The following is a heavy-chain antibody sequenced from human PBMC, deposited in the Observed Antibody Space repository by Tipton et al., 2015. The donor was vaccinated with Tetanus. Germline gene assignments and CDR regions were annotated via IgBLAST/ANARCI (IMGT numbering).Heavy chain of an antibody. J-gene: IGHJ5*02. Sequence: TLSLTCTVSGDSISRGGYFWNWVRPRPGKGPGWVGYIYYRGDTYYNPSLKSRVSMSVDTSKNQFSLNLTSVTAADTAVYYCARDQGGGRVVRLNWLDPWGQGTLVTVSS. D-gene: IGHD6-6*01. CDR3: ARDQGGGRVVRLNWLDP. V-gene: IGHV4-31*03. CDR1: GDSISRGGYF. CDR2: IYYRGDT.